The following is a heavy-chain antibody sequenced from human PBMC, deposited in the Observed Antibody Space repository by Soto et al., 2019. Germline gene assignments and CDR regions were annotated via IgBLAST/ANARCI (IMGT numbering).Heavy chain of an antibody. CDR2: TGANGGAT. Sequence: EMQLLESGGGLVQPGGSLRLSCAASGFTFTSYAMTGVGQVQGRGRGWVSGTGANGGATYYADSGRGRFNISRDNSKDTLFLEMNSLRAEDTAVYFCVKDYRSYSGSYGGRYFDLWGRGTLVTVSA. J-gene: IGHJ2*01. V-gene: IGHV3-23*01. CDR1: GFTFTSYA. D-gene: IGHD1-26*01. CDR3: VKDYRSYSGSYGGRYFDL.